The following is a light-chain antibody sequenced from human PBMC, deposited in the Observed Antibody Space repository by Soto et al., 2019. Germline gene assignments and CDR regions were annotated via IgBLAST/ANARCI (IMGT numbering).Light chain of an antibody. Sequence: QSALTPPASVSGSPGQSITISCTGTSSDVGGYNYVSWYQQHPGKAPKLMIYDVSNRPSGVSNRFSGSKSGNTASLTISGLQAEDEADYYCSSYTSSSTYVFGTGTKVTGL. J-gene: IGLJ1*01. CDR3: SSYTSSSTYV. CDR2: DVS. V-gene: IGLV2-14*01. CDR1: SSDVGGYNY.